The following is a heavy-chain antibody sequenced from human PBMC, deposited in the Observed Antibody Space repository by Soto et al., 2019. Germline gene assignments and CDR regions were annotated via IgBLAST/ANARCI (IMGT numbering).Heavy chain of an antibody. V-gene: IGHV3-23*01. CDR3: AKDKPGTTSFDY. D-gene: IGHD1-1*01. CDR2: IDDRRDTT. Sequence: GGSLRLSCVASGFSISSNTMYWVRQAPGKGLEWVAGIDDRRDTTHYADSVKGRFTISRDTSKNTLYLQLNTLRADDTAVYYCAKDKPGTTSFDYWVHGTLVTLSS. CDR1: GFSISSNT. J-gene: IGHJ4*01.